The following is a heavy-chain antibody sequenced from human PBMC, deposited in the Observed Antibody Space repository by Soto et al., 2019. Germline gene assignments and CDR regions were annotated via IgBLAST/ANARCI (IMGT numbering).Heavy chain of an antibody. Sequence: ASVKVSCKASGYTFTSYAMHWVRQAPGQRLEWMGWINAGNGNTKYSQKFQGRVTITRDTSASTAYMELSSLRSEDTAVYYCAREDSYYDSSGYYYFWFDPWGQGTLVTVSS. V-gene: IGHV1-3*01. J-gene: IGHJ5*02. CDR2: INAGNGNT. D-gene: IGHD3-22*01. CDR1: GYTFTSYA. CDR3: AREDSYYDSSGYYYFWFDP.